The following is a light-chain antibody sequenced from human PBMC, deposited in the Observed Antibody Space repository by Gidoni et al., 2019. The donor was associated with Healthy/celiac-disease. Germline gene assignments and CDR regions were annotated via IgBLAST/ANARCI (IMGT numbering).Light chain of an antibody. V-gene: IGKV3-11*01. CDR3: QQRSNWPT. CDR2: DAS. Sequence: EIVLTQSPATLSLSPGERATLSCRASQSVSSYLAWSQQKPGQAPRLLIYDASNRATGIPARFSGSGSGTDFTLTISSLEPEDFAVDYCQQRSNWPTFGQXTRLEIK. J-gene: IGKJ5*01. CDR1: QSVSSY.